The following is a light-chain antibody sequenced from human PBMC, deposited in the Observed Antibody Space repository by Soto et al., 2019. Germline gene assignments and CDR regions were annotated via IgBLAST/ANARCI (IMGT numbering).Light chain of an antibody. CDR2: GAS. CDR1: QSVSNN. J-gene: IGKJ2*01. V-gene: IGKV3-15*01. Sequence: EVVMTQSPATLSVSPGDRATLSCRASQSVSNNLAWYQQKPGQAPRLLIYGASTGATGLPARFSASGSGTAFTLTISSLQSEDFAVYYCQQYNNWPPYPFGQGTKLEIK. CDR3: QQYNNWPPYP.